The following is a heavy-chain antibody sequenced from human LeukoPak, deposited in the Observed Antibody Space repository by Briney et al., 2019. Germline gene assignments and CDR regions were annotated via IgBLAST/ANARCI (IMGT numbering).Heavy chain of an antibody. CDR1: GYSVSSGYY. D-gene: IGHD3-10*01. CDR3: ATEGGYGSGGLDY. CDR2: IYHSGST. V-gene: IGHV4-38-2*02. Sequence: SETLSLTCTVSGYSVSSGYYWGWIRQSPGKGLEWIGSIYHSGSTYYSPSLRSRITISVDTSKNQFSLKLSSVTAADTSMYYCATEGGYGSGGLDYWGQGTLVTVSS. J-gene: IGHJ4*02.